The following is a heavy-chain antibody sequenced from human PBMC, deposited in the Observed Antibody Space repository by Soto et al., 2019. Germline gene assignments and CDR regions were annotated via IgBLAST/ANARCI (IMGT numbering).Heavy chain of an antibody. D-gene: IGHD6-13*01. CDR1: GYTFTSYA. J-gene: IGHJ6*02. CDR2: INAGNGNT. Sequence: ASVKVSCKASGYTFTSYAMHWVRQAPGQRLEWMGWINAGNGNTKYSQKFQGRVTITRDTSASTAYMEPSSLRSEDTAVYYCAREHSSSWYPYYYYGMDVWGQGTTVTVSS. V-gene: IGHV1-3*01. CDR3: AREHSSSWYPYYYYGMDV.